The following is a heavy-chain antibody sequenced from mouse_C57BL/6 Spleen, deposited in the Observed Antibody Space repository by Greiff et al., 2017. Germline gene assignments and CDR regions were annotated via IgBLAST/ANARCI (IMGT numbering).Heavy chain of an antibody. CDR3: ARPRTGWYFDV. J-gene: IGHJ1*03. CDR1: GFTFSDYG. D-gene: IGHD4-1*01. Sequence: EVKLVESGGGLVKPGGSLKLSCAASGFTFSDYGMHWVRQAPEKGLEWVAYISSGSSTIYYAETVKGRFTISRYNAKNTLFLQMTSLRSEDTAMYYCARPRTGWYFDVWGTGTTVTVSS. V-gene: IGHV5-17*01. CDR2: ISSGSSTI.